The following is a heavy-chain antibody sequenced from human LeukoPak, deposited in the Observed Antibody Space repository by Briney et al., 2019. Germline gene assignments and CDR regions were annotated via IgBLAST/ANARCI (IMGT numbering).Heavy chain of an antibody. CDR3: AKGFSYYYYMDV. V-gene: IGHV3-43D*03. CDR1: GFTFDDYA. D-gene: IGHD3-3*01. Sequence: PGGSLRLSCAASGFTFDDYAMHWVRHAPGKGLEWVSLISWDGGSTYYADSVKGRFTISRDNSKNSLYLQMNSLRAEDTALYYCAKGFSYYYYMDVWGKGTTVTVSS. J-gene: IGHJ6*03. CDR2: ISWDGGST.